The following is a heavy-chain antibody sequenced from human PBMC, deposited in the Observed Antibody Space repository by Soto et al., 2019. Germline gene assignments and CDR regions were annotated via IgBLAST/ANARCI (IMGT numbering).Heavy chain of an antibody. CDR2: SSGNSRKT. CDR3: AKSSTDIVVVPQSIKEFEY. V-gene: IGHV3-23*01. J-gene: IGHJ4*02. Sequence: EVQLLESGGGLVQPGGSLRLSCLASGFPFSSYAMSWVRQAPGKGLEWVSGSSGNSRKTYFAASVKGRFTISRDTSTNTLYLQMNSLRADDTAVYYCAKSSTDIVVVPQSIKEFEYWGQGALVTVSS. D-gene: IGHD2-2*01. CDR1: GFPFSSYA.